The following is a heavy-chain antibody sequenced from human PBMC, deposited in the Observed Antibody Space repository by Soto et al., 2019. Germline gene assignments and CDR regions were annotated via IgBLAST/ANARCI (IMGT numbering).Heavy chain of an antibody. Sequence: WASVKVSFKASGGTFSSYAISWVRQAPGQGLEWMGGIIPIFGTANYAQKFQGRVTITADESTSTAYMELSSLRSEDTAVYYCARENCSGGSCYSECYYYYGMDGWGQGTRVTVSS. CDR3: ARENCSGGSCYSECYYYYGMDG. CDR1: GGTFSSYA. V-gene: IGHV1-69*13. D-gene: IGHD2-15*01. J-gene: IGHJ6*02. CDR2: IIPIFGTA.